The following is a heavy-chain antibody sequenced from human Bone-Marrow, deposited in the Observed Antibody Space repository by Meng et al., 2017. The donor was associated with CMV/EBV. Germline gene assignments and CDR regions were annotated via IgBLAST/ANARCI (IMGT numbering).Heavy chain of an antibody. J-gene: IGHJ4*02. CDR3: ARESSGWTPGY. Sequence: GGSLRLSCAVSGFTFRNYWMHWVRQAPGKGLVWVSRVNEDGSTTIYADSVKGRFTISRDNAKNTLYLQMNSLRGEDTAVYYCARESSGWTPGYWGQGTLVTVSS. CDR2: VNEDGSTT. V-gene: IGHV3-74*01. CDR1: GFTFRNYW. D-gene: IGHD6-19*01.